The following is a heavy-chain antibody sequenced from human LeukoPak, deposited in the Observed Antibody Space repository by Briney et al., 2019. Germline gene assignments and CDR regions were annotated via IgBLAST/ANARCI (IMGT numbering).Heavy chain of an antibody. CDR2: INQSGNQK. CDR1: AFTFSNYA. D-gene: IGHD2-8*01. J-gene: IGHJ4*02. V-gene: IGHV3-7*01. CDR3: AEGTIG. Sequence: PGRSLRLSCAASAFTFSNYAMHWVRQAPGKGLEWVANINQSGNQKYYVDSVKGRFTISRDNARNSLYLQMNSLRAEDTAVHYCAEGTIGWGQGTLVSVSS.